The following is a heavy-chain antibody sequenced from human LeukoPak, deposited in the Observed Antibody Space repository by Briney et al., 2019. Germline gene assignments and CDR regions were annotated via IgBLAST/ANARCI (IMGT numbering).Heavy chain of an antibody. D-gene: IGHD1-26*01. J-gene: IGHJ4*02. CDR2: ISSSSSYI. V-gene: IGHV3-21*01. Sequence: PGGSLRLSCAASGFTFSTSAMNWVRQAPGKGLEWVSSISSSSSYIYYADSVKGRFTISRDNAKNSLYLQMNSLRAEDTAVYYCARFKSGSYTDYWGQGTLVTVSS. CDR1: GFTFSTSA. CDR3: ARFKSGSYTDY.